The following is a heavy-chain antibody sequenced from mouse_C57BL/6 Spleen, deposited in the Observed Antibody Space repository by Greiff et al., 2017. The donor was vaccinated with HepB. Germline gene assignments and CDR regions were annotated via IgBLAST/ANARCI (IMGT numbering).Heavy chain of an antibody. V-gene: IGHV1-52*01. CDR1: GYTFTSYW. D-gene: IGHD1-1*01. CDR3: ARYYGSSLDV. J-gene: IGHJ1*03. CDR2: IDPSDSET. Sequence: QVQLKQPGAELVRPGSSVKLSCKASGYTFTSYWMHWVKQRPIQGLEWIGNIDPSDSETHYNQKFKDKATLTVDKSSSTAYMQLSSLTSEDSAVYYCARYYGSSLDVWGTGTTVTVSS.